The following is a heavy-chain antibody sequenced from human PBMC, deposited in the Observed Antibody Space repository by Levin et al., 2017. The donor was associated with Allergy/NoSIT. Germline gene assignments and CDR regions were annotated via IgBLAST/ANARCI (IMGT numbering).Heavy chain of an antibody. J-gene: IGHJ3*02. CDR3: TKGQFLQLAYNDI. CDR1: GITFSSSA. V-gene: IGHV3-23*01. CDR2: MTGGGGRT. D-gene: IGHD6-13*01. Sequence: GGSLRLSCAASGITFSSSAMNWVRQAPGKGLEWVSGMTGGGGRTYYADSVKGRFTISRDNSKNTLYLQMSSLRVEDTALYYCTKGQFLQLAYNDIWGQGTLVTVSP.